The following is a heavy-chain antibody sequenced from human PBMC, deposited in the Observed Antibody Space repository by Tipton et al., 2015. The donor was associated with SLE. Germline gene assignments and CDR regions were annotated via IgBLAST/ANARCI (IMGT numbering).Heavy chain of an antibody. D-gene: IGHD3-16*01. J-gene: IGHJ4*02. CDR2: VYTAGTT. Sequence: LRLSCTVSGASISGGSDYWTWIRQPAGKGLEWIGRVYTAGTTNYNPSLKSRVTISLDKSKNQFSLKLTSVTAADTAVFYCARSLLGGDLDYWGQGTLVTVSS. CDR1: GASISGGSDY. CDR3: ARSLLGGDLDY. V-gene: IGHV4-61*02.